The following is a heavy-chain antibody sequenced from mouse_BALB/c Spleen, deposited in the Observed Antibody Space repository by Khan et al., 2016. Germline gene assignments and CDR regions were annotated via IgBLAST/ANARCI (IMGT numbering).Heavy chain of an antibody. V-gene: IGHV3-2*02. CDR3: TRDYYGSRYFDN. CDR1: GYSITSDYA. D-gene: IGHD1-1*01. J-gene: IGHJ2*01. Sequence: EVQLQESGPGLVKPSQSLSLTCTVTGYSITSDYAWNWIRQFPGNKLEWMGYISYRGSTSYNPSLKSRISITRDTYKNQFFLQLNSVTTEETATYYSTRDYYGSRYFDNWGQGTPLTVSS. CDR2: ISYRGST.